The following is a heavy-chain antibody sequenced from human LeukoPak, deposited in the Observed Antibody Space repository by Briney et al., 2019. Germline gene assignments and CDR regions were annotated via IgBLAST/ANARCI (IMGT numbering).Heavy chain of an antibody. V-gene: IGHV4-34*01. Sequence: GSLRLSCAASEFSVGSNYMTWVRQAPGKGLEWIGEINHSGSTNYNPSLKSRVTISVDTSKNQFSLKLSSVTAADTAVYYCRVNGPYYYYYMDVWGKGTTVTISS. CDR3: RVNGPYYYYYMDV. J-gene: IGHJ6*03. D-gene: IGHD3-22*01. CDR2: INHSGST. CDR1: EFSVGSNY.